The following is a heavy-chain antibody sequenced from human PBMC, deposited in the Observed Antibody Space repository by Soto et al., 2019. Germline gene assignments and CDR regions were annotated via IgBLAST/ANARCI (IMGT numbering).Heavy chain of an antibody. D-gene: IGHD5-18*01. Sequence: PXXTLSLTCIVSGGSISNYYRIWIRQPPGKGLEWIGYIYYSGSTNYNPSLTSRVTISVDTSKNQFSLKLSSVTDADTAVYYCARHRYSYGVYYFDYWGQGTLVTVSS. V-gene: IGHV4-59*08. CDR2: IYYSGST. J-gene: IGHJ4*02. CDR3: ARHRYSYGVYYFDY. CDR1: GGSISNYY.